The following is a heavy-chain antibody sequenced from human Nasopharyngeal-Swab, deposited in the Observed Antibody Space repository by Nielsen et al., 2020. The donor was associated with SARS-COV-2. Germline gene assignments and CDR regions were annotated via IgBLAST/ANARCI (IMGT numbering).Heavy chain of an antibody. D-gene: IGHD5-24*01. Sequence: SLKISCAASGFTFDDYAMHWVRQAPGKGLEWVSGISWNSGSIGYADSVKGRFTISRDNAKNTLYLQMNSLRAEDTALYYCAKDISEVATIPDYWGQGTLVTVSS. CDR2: ISWNSGSI. V-gene: IGHV3-9*01. CDR1: GFTFDDYA. J-gene: IGHJ4*02. CDR3: AKDISEVATIPDY.